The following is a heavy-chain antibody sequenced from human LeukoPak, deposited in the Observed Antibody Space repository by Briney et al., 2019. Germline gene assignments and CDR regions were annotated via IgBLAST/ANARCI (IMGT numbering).Heavy chain of an antibody. D-gene: IGHD5-12*01. V-gene: IGHV4-59*08. Sequence: SETLSLTCTVSGGSISSYYWSWIRQPPGKGLEWIGYIYYSGSTNYNPFLKSRVTISVDTSKNQFSLKLSSVTAADTAVYYCARSAVATDFDYWGQGTLVTVSS. CDR2: IYYSGST. J-gene: IGHJ4*02. CDR1: GGSISSYY. CDR3: ARSAVATDFDY.